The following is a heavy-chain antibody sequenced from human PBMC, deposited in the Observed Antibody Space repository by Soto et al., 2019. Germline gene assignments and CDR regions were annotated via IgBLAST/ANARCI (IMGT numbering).Heavy chain of an antibody. J-gene: IGHJ4*02. CDR1: GFTFNTAW. CDR3: AADVPSQGRGEFDY. V-gene: IGHV3-15*07. Sequence: EVQLVESGGGLVKSGGSLRLSCAASGFTFNTAWMTWVRQAPGKGLEWVGLIKSKNDGETTDYAAPVKGRFFISRDDSENMFYLQMNNLKTEDTGMYYCAADVPSQGRGEFDYWGQGALVTVTS. CDR2: IKSKNDGETT.